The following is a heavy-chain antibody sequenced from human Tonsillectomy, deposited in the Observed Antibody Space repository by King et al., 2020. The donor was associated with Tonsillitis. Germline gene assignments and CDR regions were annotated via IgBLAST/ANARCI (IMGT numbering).Heavy chain of an antibody. CDR1: GGSISSGGYY. Sequence: VQLQESGPGLVKPSQTLSLTCTVSGGSISSGGYYWSWIRQHPGKGLEWIGYIYFSGSTYDNPSLKSLITISVDTAKNQFSLKLSSVTAADTAVYYGAGRVVGATWGGAFDIWGQGTMVTVSS. CDR2: IYFSGST. V-gene: IGHV4-31*01. CDR3: AGRVVGATWGGAFDI. J-gene: IGHJ3*02. D-gene: IGHD1-26*01.